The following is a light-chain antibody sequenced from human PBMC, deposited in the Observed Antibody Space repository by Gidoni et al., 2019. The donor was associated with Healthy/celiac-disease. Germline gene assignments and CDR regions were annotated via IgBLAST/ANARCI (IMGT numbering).Light chain of an antibody. Sequence: DIQMTQSPSSLSASVGERGTITCRGSKSISSNLNLYQQKPGKATQLLIYAAASLQSGVPSRSSGSGSGTDFTLTISSLQPEDFATYYCQQRYSTPREYTFGQGTKLEIK. J-gene: IGKJ2*01. CDR1: KSISSN. CDR3: QQRYSTPREYT. V-gene: IGKV1-39*01. CDR2: AAA.